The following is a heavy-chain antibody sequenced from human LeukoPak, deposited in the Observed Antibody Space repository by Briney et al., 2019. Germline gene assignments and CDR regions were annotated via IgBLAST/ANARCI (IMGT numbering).Heavy chain of an antibody. CDR3: ARVSFHNWNYVFGFDY. J-gene: IGHJ4*02. V-gene: IGHV1-69*13. D-gene: IGHD1-7*01. CDR2: IIPIFGTA. Sequence: GASVKVSRKASGGTFSSYAISWVRQAPGQGLEWMGGIIPIFGTANYAQKFQGRVTITADESTSTAYMELSSLRSEDTAVYYCARVSFHNWNYVFGFDYWGQGTLVTVSS. CDR1: GGTFSSYA.